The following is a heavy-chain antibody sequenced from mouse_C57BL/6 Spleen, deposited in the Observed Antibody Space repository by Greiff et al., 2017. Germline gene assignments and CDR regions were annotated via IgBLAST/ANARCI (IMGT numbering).Heavy chain of an antibody. CDR1: GYTFTSYW. CDR3: ARRATVVATGFDY. V-gene: IGHV1-64*01. CDR2: IHPNSGST. J-gene: IGHJ2*01. D-gene: IGHD1-1*01. Sequence: QVQLQQPGAELVKPGASVKLSCKASGYTFTSYWMHWVKQRPGQGLEWIGMIHPNSGSTNYNEKFKSKATLTVDKSSSTAYMQLRSLTSEDSAVYYCARRATVVATGFDYWGQGTTLTVSS.